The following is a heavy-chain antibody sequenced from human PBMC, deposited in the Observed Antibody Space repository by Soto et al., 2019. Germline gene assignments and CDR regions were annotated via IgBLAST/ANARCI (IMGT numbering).Heavy chain of an antibody. J-gene: IGHJ4*02. D-gene: IGHD3-22*01. CDR3: ARDAGDYYYDSSGYPNFDY. Sequence: QVPLVQSGAEVKKPGASVKVSCKASGYTFTSYGISWVRQAPGQGLEWMGWISAYNGNTNYAQKLQGRVTMTTDTSTSTAYMELRSLRSDDTAVYYCARDAGDYYYDSSGYPNFDYWGQGTLVTVSS. CDR2: ISAYNGNT. V-gene: IGHV1-18*01. CDR1: GYTFTSYG.